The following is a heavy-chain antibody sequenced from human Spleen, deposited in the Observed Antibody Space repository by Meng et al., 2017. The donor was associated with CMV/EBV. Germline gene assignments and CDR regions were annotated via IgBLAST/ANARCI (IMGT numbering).Heavy chain of an antibody. Sequence: GESLKISCKGSRYRFSSYWIGWVRQLPGKGLEWMGVLYPGDSDPIYSPSLQGQVTISADTSISTAYLQWSSLRASDTAMYYCARKVGIYGSGSYVAFDIWGQGTMVTVSS. CDR3: ARKVGIYGSGSYVAFDI. D-gene: IGHD3-10*01. CDR2: LYPGDSDP. J-gene: IGHJ3*02. CDR1: RYRFSSYW. V-gene: IGHV5-51*01.